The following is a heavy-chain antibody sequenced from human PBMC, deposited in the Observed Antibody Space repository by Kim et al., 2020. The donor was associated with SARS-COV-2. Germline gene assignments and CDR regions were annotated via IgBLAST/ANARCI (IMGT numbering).Heavy chain of an antibody. CDR1: GYTFTSYG. V-gene: IGHV1-18*01. Sequence: ASVKVSCKASGYTFTSYGISWVRQAPGQGLEWMGWISAYNGNTNYAQKLQGRVTMTTDTSTSTAYMELRSLRSDDTAVYYCARERERDAEGSEVYYYDSSGYYPFDYWGQGTLVTVSS. D-gene: IGHD3-22*01. CDR2: ISAYNGNT. CDR3: ARERERDAEGSEVYYYDSSGYYPFDY. J-gene: IGHJ4*02.